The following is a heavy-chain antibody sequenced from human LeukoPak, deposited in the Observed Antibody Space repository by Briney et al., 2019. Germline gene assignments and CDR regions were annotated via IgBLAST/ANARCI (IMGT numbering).Heavy chain of an antibody. J-gene: IGHJ4*02. D-gene: IGHD4-11*01. V-gene: IGHV3-21*01. CDR2: ISSSSSYI. CDR3: ARDSLYSNYFDY. Sequence: PGGSLRLSCAASGFTFDDYAMHWVRQAPGKGLEWVSSISSSSSYIYYADSVKGRFTISRDNAKISLYLQMNSLRAEDTAVYYCARDSLYSNYFDYWGQGTLVTVSS. CDR1: GFTFDDYA.